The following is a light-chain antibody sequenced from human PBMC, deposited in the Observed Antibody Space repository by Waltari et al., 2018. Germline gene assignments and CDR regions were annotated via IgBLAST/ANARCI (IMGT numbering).Light chain of an antibody. CDR2: AVS. CDR1: SIDIRDEKY. CDR3: AAWDDSLSAGV. Sequence: QSALTQPPSVSGSPGQSVTISCTGTSIDIRDEKYVSWFQHYPGKAPKVTMFAVSERPSGVPDRFSGSKSGNTASLTISGAQAEDEADYYCAAWDDSLSAGVFGGGTKLTVL. J-gene: IGLJ3*02. V-gene: IGLV2-11*01.